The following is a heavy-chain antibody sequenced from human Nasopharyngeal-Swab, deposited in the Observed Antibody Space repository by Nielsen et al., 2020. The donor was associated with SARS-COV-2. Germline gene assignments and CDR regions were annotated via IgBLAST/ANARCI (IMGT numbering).Heavy chain of an antibody. Sequence: ASVKVSCKASGDTFTTYAMHWVRQAPGQRLEWMGWINAGNGNTKYSQKFQGRVTISRDTSASTAYMELSSLRSEDTAVYYCASSSLPYLLCGRDCYSDYWGQGTLVTVSS. D-gene: IGHD2-21*02. CDR3: ASSSLPYLLCGRDCYSDY. J-gene: IGHJ4*02. V-gene: IGHV1-3*01. CDR1: GDTFTTYA. CDR2: INAGNGNT.